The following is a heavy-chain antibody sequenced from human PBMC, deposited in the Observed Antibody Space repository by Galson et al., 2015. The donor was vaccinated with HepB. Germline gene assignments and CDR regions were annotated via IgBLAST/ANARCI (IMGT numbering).Heavy chain of an antibody. Sequence: SLRLSCAASGFTFSSYGMHWVRQAPGKGLEWVAVIWYDGSNKYYADSVKGRFTISRDNSKNTLYLQMNSLRAEDTAVYYCARDHFPDTAMDVWGQGTTVTVSS. J-gene: IGHJ6*02. CDR3: ARDHFPDTAMDV. CDR2: IWYDGSNK. V-gene: IGHV3-33*01. D-gene: IGHD5-18*01. CDR1: GFTFSSYG.